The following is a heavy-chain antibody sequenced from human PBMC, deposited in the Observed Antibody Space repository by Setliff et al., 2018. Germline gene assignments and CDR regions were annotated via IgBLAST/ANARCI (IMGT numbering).Heavy chain of an antibody. V-gene: IGHV1-3*01. CDR2: INAGNGYT. J-gene: IGHJ5*02. CDR3: VPGIATAGKVS. CDR1: GYPFTSNS. Sequence: KVSCKASGYPFTSNSMHWVRQAPGQRLEWMGWINAGNGYTKYSQKFQGRVTITRDTSATTACMELSGLRSEDSAVYYCVPGIATAGKVSWGQGTLVTVSS. D-gene: IGHD6-13*01.